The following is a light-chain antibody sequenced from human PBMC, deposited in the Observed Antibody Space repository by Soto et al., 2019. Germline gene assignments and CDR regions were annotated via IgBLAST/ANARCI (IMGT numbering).Light chain of an antibody. Sequence: QSVLTPPASASGTPGQRVTISCSGSSSNIGSNYVYWYQQLPGTAPKLLIFTNDHRPSGVPDRFSGSKSVTSASLAISGLRSEDEAEYYCAAWDDSLRGWVFGGGTQLTVL. J-gene: IGLJ3*02. CDR2: TND. CDR1: SSNIGSNY. V-gene: IGLV1-47*02. CDR3: AAWDDSLRGWV.